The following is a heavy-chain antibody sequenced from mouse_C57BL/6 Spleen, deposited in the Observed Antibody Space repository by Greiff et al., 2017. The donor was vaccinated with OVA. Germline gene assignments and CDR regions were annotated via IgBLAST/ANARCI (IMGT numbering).Heavy chain of an antibody. V-gene: IGHV1-55*01. CDR3: ARPGGSSFYYAMDY. CDR1: GYTFTSYW. D-gene: IGHD1-1*01. J-gene: IGHJ4*01. Sequence: QVQLKESGAELVKPGASVKMSCKASGYTFTSYWITWVKQRPGQGLEWIGDIYPGSGSTNYNEKFKSKATLTVDTSSSTAYMQLSSLTSEDSAVYYCARPGGSSFYYAMDYWGQGTSVTVSS. CDR2: IYPGSGST.